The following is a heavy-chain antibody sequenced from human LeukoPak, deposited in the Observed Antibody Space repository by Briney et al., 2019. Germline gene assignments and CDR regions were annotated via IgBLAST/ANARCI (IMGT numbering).Heavy chain of an antibody. D-gene: IGHD1-26*01. CDR2: IRYDGSNI. CDR1: GFPFSSYC. Sequence: GGSVRLSCGLSGFPFSSYCMHWVRQARGRGLEWVAFIRYDGSNIYYTDCVKGRFTISRDNSKHTLYLQMNSLRAEDMAVYYCAKGYAWEASYYYMDVWDKETTVTISS. J-gene: IGHJ6*03. CDR3: AKGYAWEASYYYMDV. V-gene: IGHV3-30*02.